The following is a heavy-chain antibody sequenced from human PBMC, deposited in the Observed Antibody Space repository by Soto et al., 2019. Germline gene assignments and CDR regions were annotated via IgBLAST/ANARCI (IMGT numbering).Heavy chain of an antibody. CDR3: ATRFMVRGVIITSGWFDP. V-gene: IGHV4-4*02. CDR2: IYHSGST. J-gene: IGHJ5*02. CDR1: GGSISSSNW. Sequence: SETLSLTCAVSGGSISSSNWWSWVRQPPGKGLEWIGEIYHSGSTNYNPSLKSRVTISVDKSKNQFSLKLSSVTAADTAVYYCATRFMVRGVIITSGWFDPWGQGTLVTSPQ. D-gene: IGHD3-10*01.